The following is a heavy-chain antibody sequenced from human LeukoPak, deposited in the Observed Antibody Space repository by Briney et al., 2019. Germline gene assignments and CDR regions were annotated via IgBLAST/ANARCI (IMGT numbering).Heavy chain of an antibody. V-gene: IGHV4-59*01. J-gene: IGHJ3*02. CDR1: GGSINNYY. Sequence: SETLSLTCTVSGGSINNYYWSWIRQPPGAGLEWIGYIYYSGSTNYNPSLKSRVTISVDTPKNQFSLKLSSVTAADTAVYYCARGGYHILTGYYPHDAFDIWGQGTMVTVSS. CDR3: ARGGYHILTGYYPHDAFDI. CDR2: IYYSGST. D-gene: IGHD3-9*01.